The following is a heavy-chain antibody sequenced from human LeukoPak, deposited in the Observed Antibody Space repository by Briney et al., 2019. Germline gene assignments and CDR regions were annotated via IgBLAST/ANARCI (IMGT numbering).Heavy chain of an antibody. J-gene: IGHJ4*02. CDR2: ISGSGGST. V-gene: IGHV3-23*01. CDR1: GFTFSSYA. D-gene: IGHD2-2*01. CDR3: ANGYSEGRYCSSASCALWY. Sequence: GGSLRLSCVASGFTFSSYAMSWVRQAPGKGLEWVSAISGSGGSTYYADSVKGRFTVSRDNSKNTLYLQMNSLRAEDTAVYYCANGYSEGRYCSSASCALWYWGQGTLVTVSS.